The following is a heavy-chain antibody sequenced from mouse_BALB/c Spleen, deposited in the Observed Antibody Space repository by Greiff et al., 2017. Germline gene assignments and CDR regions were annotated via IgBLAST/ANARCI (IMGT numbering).Heavy chain of an antibody. CDR2: INPYNDGT. V-gene: IGHV1-14*01. D-gene: IGHD1-2*01. Sequence: VQLKQSGPELVKPGASVKMSCKASGYTFTSYVMHWVKQKPGQGLEWIGYINPYNDGTKYNEKFKGKATLTSDKSSSTAYMELSSLTSEDSAVYYCAREGLTTATPYWGQGTLVTVSA. CDR1: GYTFTSYV. J-gene: IGHJ3*01. CDR3: AREGLTTATPY.